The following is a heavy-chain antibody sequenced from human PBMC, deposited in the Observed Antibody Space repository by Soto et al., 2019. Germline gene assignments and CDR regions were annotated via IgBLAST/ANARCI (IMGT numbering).Heavy chain of an antibody. J-gene: IGHJ5*02. V-gene: IGHV3-74*01. CDR1: GFNFSNHW. CDR2: ITSDGKSK. CDR3: ARESGDWPLNWFDP. Sequence: VHLVESGGGLVQPGGSLRLSGAASGFNFSNHWMHWVRQRPAEGLVWVPRITSDGKSKAYAESVKGRFTNSRANAKNPLYLQMNGLTAVDTGVYYCARESGDWPLNWFDPWGQGTLVTVSS. D-gene: IGHD2-21*02.